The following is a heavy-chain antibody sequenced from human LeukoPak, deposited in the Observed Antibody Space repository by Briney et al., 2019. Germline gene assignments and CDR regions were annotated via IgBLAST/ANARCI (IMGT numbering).Heavy chain of an antibody. V-gene: IGHV3-66*03. Sequence: GGSLRLSCAVSEFIVSINYMTWVRQAPGKGLEWVSLIYSSGDTKYADPAKGRFTISRDNSKNTLYLQMNSLRAEDTAVYYCANGEDSSSSFDYWGQGTLVTVSS. CDR1: EFIVSINY. D-gene: IGHD6-6*01. CDR2: IYSSGDT. CDR3: ANGEDSSSSFDY. J-gene: IGHJ4*02.